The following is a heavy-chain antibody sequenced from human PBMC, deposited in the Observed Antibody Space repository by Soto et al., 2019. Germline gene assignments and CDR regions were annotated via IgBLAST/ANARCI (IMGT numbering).Heavy chain of an antibody. CDR2: MYSSGYT. Sequence: SETLSLTCTVSGDXFGDYKWSWIRQPPGKGLEYIGYMYSSGYTDYNPSLKSRVTMSIDTSKNQYSLKLTSATAADTAVYYCAREWSAFDYWGQGTLVTVSS. CDR3: AREWSAFDY. CDR1: GDXFGDYK. V-gene: IGHV4-59*01. J-gene: IGHJ4*02. D-gene: IGHD2-15*01.